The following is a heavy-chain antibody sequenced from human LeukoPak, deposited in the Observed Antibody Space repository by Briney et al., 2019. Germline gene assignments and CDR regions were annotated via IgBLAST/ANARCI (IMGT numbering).Heavy chain of an antibody. Sequence: ASVKVSCKASGGTFRSYAIAWVRQAPGQGLEWMGGIIPIFGTANYAQKFQGRVTITADESTSTAYMELSSLRSEDTAVYYCARDAIHVEMADQSGGGDYWGQGTLVTVSS. V-gene: IGHV1-69*13. CDR2: IIPIFGTA. CDR1: GGTFRSYA. CDR3: ARDAIHVEMADQSGGGDY. D-gene: IGHD5-24*01. J-gene: IGHJ4*02.